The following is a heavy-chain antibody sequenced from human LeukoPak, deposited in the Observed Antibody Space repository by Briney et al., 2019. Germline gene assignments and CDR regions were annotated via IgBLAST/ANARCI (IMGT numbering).Heavy chain of an antibody. Sequence: SETLSLTCAVCGGSFSGYYWSWIRQPPGKGLEWIGEINHSGSTNYNPSLKSRVTISVDTSKNQFSLKLSSVTAADTAVYYCAGRDPIVVVVAATLGYFQHWGQGTLVTVSS. CDR1: GGSFSGYY. CDR3: AGRDPIVVVVAATLGYFQH. CDR2: INHSGST. J-gene: IGHJ1*01. V-gene: IGHV4-34*01. D-gene: IGHD2-15*01.